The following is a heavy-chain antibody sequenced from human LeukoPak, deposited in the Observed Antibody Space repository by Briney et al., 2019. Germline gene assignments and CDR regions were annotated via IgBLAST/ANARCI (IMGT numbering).Heavy chain of an antibody. CDR1: GSTFSSYG. J-gene: IGHJ5*02. D-gene: IGHD6-6*01. CDR2: ISGSSSYI. CDR3: ARGSSNVAARNNWFDP. Sequence: GGSLRLSCAASGSTFSSYGWSWVRQAPGKGLEWVSSISGSSSYIYYADSMKGRFTISRDNAKNSLYLQVNSLRAEDTAVYYRARGSSNVAARNNWFDPWGQGTLVTVSS. V-gene: IGHV3-21*01.